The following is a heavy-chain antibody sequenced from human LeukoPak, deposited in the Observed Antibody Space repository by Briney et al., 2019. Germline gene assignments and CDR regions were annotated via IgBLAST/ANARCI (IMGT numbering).Heavy chain of an antibody. V-gene: IGHV3-21*01. Sequence: GGSLRLSRAASGSILTNYNIKWVSQPPGKGLEWVSCVSSSSNNIFYGALVKCRFTDSRDNAENSLYLQMNSLRAEDTAVYYCVRAGDSGYNSYRPTLFDYWGQGILVTVSS. CDR2: VSSSSNNI. J-gene: IGHJ4*02. D-gene: IGHD5-24*01. CDR3: VRAGDSGYNSYRPTLFDY. CDR1: GSILTNYN.